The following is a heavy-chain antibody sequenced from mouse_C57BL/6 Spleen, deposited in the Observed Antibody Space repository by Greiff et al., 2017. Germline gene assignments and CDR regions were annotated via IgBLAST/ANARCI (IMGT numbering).Heavy chain of an antibody. V-gene: IGHV1-22*01. CDR2: INPNNGGT. D-gene: IGHD2-4*01. CDR3: AILTPRCDYDGVDY. Sequence: EVQLQQSGPELVKPGASVKMSCKASGYTFTDYNMHWVKQSHGKSLEWIGYINPNNGGTSYNQKFKGKATLTVNKSSSTAYMELRSLTSEDSAVYYCAILTPRCDYDGVDYWGQGTTLTVSS. J-gene: IGHJ2*01. CDR1: GYTFTDYN.